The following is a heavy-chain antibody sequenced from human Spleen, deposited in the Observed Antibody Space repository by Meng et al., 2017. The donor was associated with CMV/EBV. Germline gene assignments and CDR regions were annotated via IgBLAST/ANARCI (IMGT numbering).Heavy chain of an antibody. CDR1: GYTFTSYG. V-gene: IGHV1-18*01. D-gene: IGHD3-22*01. J-gene: IGHJ4*02. Sequence: QVRRGQACAEVKKPGAPVSVSCKASGYTFTSYGISWVRQAPGQGLEWMGWISAYNGNTNYAQKLQGRVTMTTDTSTSTAYMELRSLRSDDTAVYYCARDHSRITMIDPFDYWGQGTLVTVSS. CDR3: ARDHSRITMIDPFDY. CDR2: ISAYNGNT.